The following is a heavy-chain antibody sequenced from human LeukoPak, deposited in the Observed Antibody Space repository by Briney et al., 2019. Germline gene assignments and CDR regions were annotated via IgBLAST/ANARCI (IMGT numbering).Heavy chain of an antibody. CDR2: ASYSGST. J-gene: IGHJ4*02. CDR3: ASLIWGQYTYDH. V-gene: IGHV4-39*07. CDR1: GGSISSSSYY. D-gene: IGHD2-2*02. Sequence: SETLSLTCTVSGGSISSSSYYWGWIRQPPGTGLGWIGSASYSGSTYFNPSLKSRVTMSVDTSKNQFSLILSSVTAADTALYYCASLIWGQYTYDHWGQGTLVTVSS.